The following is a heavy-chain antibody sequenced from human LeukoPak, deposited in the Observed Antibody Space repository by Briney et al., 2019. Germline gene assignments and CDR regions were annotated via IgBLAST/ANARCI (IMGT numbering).Heavy chain of an antibody. CDR2: IYSSGST. CDR3: ASRIATAGSVDY. D-gene: IGHD6-13*01. CDR1: VFTVSSNY. Sequence: GSLRLSCAASVFTVSSNYMSWVRPAPGKGLEWVSVIYSSGSTYYADSVKGRFTISRDNSKNTLHLQMNTLSAEDTAVYYCASRIATAGSVDYWGQGTLVTVSS. V-gene: IGHV3-53*01. J-gene: IGHJ4*02.